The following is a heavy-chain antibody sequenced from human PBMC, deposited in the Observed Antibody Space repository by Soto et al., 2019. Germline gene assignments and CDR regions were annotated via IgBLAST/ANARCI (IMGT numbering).Heavy chain of an antibody. CDR2: ISAHNGNT. CDR1: GYTFTSYG. D-gene: IGHD1-1*01. CDR3: ARGRYGDY. J-gene: IGHJ4*02. Sequence: QVHLVQSGAEVKKPGASVKVSCKGSGYTFTSYGITWVRQAPGQGLEWMGWISAHNGNTNFALKLQGRVTVTRDTSTSTAYMELRRLRSYDTAVYYCARGRYGDYWGQGALVTVSS. V-gene: IGHV1-18*01.